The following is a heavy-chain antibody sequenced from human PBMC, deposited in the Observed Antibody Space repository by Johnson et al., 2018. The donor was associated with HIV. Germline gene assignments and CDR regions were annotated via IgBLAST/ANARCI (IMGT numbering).Heavy chain of an antibody. CDR1: GFTFSSYA. J-gene: IGHJ3*02. CDR2: ISYDGSDK. Sequence: QVQLVESGGGVVQPGRSLRLSCAASGFTFSSYAMHWVRQAPGKGLEWVAVISYDGSDKYYADSVKGRFTISRDNSKNTLYLLMNSLRAEDTAVYYCARDGQDRDDAFDIWGQGTMVTVSS. V-gene: IGHV3-30*14. D-gene: IGHD3-22*01. CDR3: ARDGQDRDDAFDI.